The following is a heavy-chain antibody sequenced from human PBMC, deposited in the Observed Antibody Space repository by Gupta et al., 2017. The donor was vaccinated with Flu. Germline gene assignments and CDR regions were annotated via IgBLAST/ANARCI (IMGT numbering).Heavy chain of an antibody. V-gene: IGHV1-2*02. CDR2: INPNSGGT. CDR1: GYTFTGYY. CDR3: ARSVVVVVAATPAEYYFDY. J-gene: IGHJ4*02. D-gene: IGHD2-15*01. Sequence: QVQLVQSGAEVKKPGASVQVSCKASGYTFTGYYMHWVRQAPGQGLEWMGWINPNSGGTNYAQKFQGRVTMTRDTSISTAYMELSRLRSDDTAVYYCARSVVVVVAATPAEYYFDYWGQGTLVTVSS.